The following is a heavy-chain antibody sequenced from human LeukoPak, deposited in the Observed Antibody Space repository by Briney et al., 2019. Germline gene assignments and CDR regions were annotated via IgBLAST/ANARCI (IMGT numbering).Heavy chain of an antibody. Sequence: PGGSLRLSCAASGFTFSIYSMSWVRQAPGKGLEWVALIKQDASAKEYVDSVNGRVTISRDNAKNSLYLQMNSLRAEDTAVYYCARDFEFGSAAGTPNWGQGTLVTVSS. D-gene: IGHD6-13*01. CDR3: ARDFEFGSAAGTPN. CDR1: GFTFSIYS. V-gene: IGHV3-7*01. J-gene: IGHJ4*02. CDR2: IKQDASAK.